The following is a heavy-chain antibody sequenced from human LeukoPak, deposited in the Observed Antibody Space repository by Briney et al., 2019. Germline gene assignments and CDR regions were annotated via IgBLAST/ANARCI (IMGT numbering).Heavy chain of an antibody. D-gene: IGHD4-17*01. V-gene: IGHV1-69*13. Sequence: SVKVSCKASGGTFSSYAISWVRQAPGQGLEWMGGIIPIFGTANYAQKFQGRVTITADESTSTAYMELSSLRSEDTAVYYCARDRSDYSAGYFDYWGQGTLSPSPQ. CDR3: ARDRSDYSAGYFDY. J-gene: IGHJ4*02. CDR2: IIPIFGTA. CDR1: GGTFSSYA.